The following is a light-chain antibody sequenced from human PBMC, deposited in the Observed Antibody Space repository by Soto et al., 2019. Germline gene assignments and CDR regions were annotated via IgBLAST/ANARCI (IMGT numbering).Light chain of an antibody. CDR1: QSVNNY. CDR2: DAV. CDR3: QHLRT. J-gene: IGKJ5*01. Sequence: EIVLTQSPATLSLSPGERATLSCKASQSVNNYIAWYQKKAGQAPTLLIDDAVNRATGIPARFSGSGSGTDFTLTISSLEPEDFAVYYCQHLRTFGQGTRLEI. V-gene: IGKV3-11*01.